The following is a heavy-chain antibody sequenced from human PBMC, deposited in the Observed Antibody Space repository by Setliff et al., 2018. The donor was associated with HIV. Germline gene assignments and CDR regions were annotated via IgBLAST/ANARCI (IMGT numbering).Heavy chain of an antibody. V-gene: IGHV4-61*10. J-gene: IGHJ4*02. Sequence: TLSLTFTVADGSISTGSYYWSWVRQPAGRGLEWIGYIYYSGSTNYNPSLKSRLTISVDTSKNQVSLKLSSVTAADTAVYYCARAGSYGWDYWGQGTLVTVSS. D-gene: IGHD5-18*01. CDR1: DGSISTGSYY. CDR3: ARAGSYGWDY. CDR2: IYYSGST.